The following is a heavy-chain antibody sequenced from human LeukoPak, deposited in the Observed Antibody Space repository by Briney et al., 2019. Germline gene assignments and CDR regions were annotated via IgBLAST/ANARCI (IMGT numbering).Heavy chain of an antibody. CDR3: ARRGYSTGWYYFDY. Sequence: SETLSLTCTVSGGSISSYYWSWIRQPSGKGLEWIGYIYSSGSTNYNPSLESRVTISVDTSKNQFSLKLSSVTAADTAVYYCARRGYSTGWYYFDYWGQGTLVTVSS. CDR1: GGSISSYY. CDR2: IYSSGST. J-gene: IGHJ4*02. D-gene: IGHD6-19*01. V-gene: IGHV4-59*08.